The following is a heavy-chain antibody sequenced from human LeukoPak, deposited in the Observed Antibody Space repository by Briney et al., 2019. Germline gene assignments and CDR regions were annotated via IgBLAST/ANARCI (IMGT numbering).Heavy chain of an antibody. V-gene: IGHV3-7*01. CDR1: GFIFSSYW. CDR2: IRHDGSEK. D-gene: IGHD3-3*02. Sequence: GGSLRLSCAASGFIFSSYWMSRVRQAPGKGLEWVAEIRHDGSEKHHVDSVTGRFTISRDNAKNSLYLQMYSLRAEDTAVYYCARRTPLASVFDSWGQGTLVTVSS. CDR3: ARRTPLASVFDS. J-gene: IGHJ4*02.